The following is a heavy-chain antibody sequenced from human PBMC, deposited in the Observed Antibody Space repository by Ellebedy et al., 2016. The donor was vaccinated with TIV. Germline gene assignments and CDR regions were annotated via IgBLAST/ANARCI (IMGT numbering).Heavy chain of an antibody. CDR3: ARVRFGDTAVDY. Sequence: GGSLSLSCAASGFTFSSYDMHWVRQGTGKGLEWVSTFGTAGDTYYPGSVKGRFTISRENAKNSLYLQITSLRAEDTAVYYCARVRFGDTAVDYWGQGTLVTVSS. CDR1: GFTFSSYD. D-gene: IGHD2-21*01. CDR2: FGTAGDT. V-gene: IGHV3-13*01. J-gene: IGHJ4*03.